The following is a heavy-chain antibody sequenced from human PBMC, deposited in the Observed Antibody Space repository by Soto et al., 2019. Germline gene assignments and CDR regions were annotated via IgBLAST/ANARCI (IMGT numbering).Heavy chain of an antibody. CDR1: GGTFSSYA. D-gene: IGHD1-7*01. CDR2: IIPIFGTA. Sequence: QVQLVPSGAEVKKPGSSVKVSCKASGGTFSSYAISWVRQAPGQGLEWMGGIIPIFGTANYAQKFQGRVTITADESTSTAYMELSSLRSEDTAVYYCAGPPELTRIYYYYGMDVWGQGTRSPSP. V-gene: IGHV1-69*12. J-gene: IGHJ6*02. CDR3: AGPPELTRIYYYYGMDV.